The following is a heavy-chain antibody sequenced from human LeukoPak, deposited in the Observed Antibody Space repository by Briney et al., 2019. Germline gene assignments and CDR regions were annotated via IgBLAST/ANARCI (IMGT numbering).Heavy chain of an antibody. Sequence: SETLSLTCAVYGGSFSGYYWSWIRQPPGKGLEWIGEINHSGSTNYNPSLKSRVTISVDTSKNQFSLKLSSVTAADTAVYYCARNYLTYFDYWGQGTLVAVSS. J-gene: IGHJ4*02. CDR3: ARNYLTYFDY. CDR1: GGSFSGYY. CDR2: INHSGST. V-gene: IGHV4-34*01. D-gene: IGHD5-24*01.